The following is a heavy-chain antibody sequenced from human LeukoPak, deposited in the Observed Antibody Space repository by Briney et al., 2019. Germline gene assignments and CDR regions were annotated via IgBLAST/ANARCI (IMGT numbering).Heavy chain of an antibody. Sequence: GSSVKVSCKASGGTFSSYAISWVRQAPGQGLEWMGIINPSGGSTSYAQKFQGRVTMTRDMSTSTVYMELSSLRSEDTAVYYCARGPPIAVAGTAYMDVWGKGTTVTVSS. CDR1: GGTFSSYA. V-gene: IGHV1-46*01. CDR3: ARGPPIAVAGTAYMDV. J-gene: IGHJ6*03. CDR2: INPSGGST. D-gene: IGHD6-19*01.